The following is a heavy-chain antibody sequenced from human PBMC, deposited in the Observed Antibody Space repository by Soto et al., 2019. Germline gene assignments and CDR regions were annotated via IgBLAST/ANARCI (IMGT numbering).Heavy chain of an antibody. V-gene: IGHV1-2*02. D-gene: IGHD6-19*01. Sequence: SVKVSFKASGYTFTGYYMHWVRQAPGQGLEWMGWINPNSGGTNYAQKFQGRVTMTRDTSISTAYMELSRLRSDDTAVYYCARDPVVAVAGTAGFDYWGQGTLVTVSS. CDR1: GYTFTGYY. CDR3: ARDPVVAVAGTAGFDY. J-gene: IGHJ4*02. CDR2: INPNSGGT.